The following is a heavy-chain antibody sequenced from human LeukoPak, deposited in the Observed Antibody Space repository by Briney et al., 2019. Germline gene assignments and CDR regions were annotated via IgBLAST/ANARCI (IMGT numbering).Heavy chain of an antibody. Sequence: GSLRLSCAASGFTFSSYWMSWVRQPPGKGLEWIGNIYYTGSTYYNPSLKSRVTMSVDTSNNQFSLKLSSVTAADTAVYYCAREPRDGYNRLDYWGQGTLVTVSS. CDR2: IYYTGST. CDR3: AREPRDGYNRLDY. V-gene: IGHV4-59*12. J-gene: IGHJ4*02. CDR1: GFTFSSYW. D-gene: IGHD5-24*01.